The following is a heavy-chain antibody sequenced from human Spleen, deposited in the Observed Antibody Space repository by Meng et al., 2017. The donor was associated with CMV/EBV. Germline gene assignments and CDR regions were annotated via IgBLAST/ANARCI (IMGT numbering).Heavy chain of an antibody. D-gene: IGHD6-13*01. Sequence: FTFSSYAMSWVRQAPGKGMEWVSAIRGSGGSTYYADSVKGRFTISRDNSKNTLYLQMNSLRAEDTAVYYCAGLQGYNSSWYRAWGANWGQGTLVTRLL. CDR2: IRGSGGST. CDR1: FTFSSYA. V-gene: IGHV3-23*01. CDR3: AGLQGYNSSWYRAWGAN. J-gene: IGHJ4*02.